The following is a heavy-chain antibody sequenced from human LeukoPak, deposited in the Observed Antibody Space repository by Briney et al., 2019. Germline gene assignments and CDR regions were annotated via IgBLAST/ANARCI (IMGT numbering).Heavy chain of an antibody. CDR1: GFTVSSNY. Sequence: GGSLRLSCAASGFTVSSNYMSWVRQAPGKGLEWVSVIYSGGSTYYADSVKGRFTISRDNSKNTLYLQMNSLRAEDTAAYYCAREIYDDSPEGGWFDPWGQGTLVTISS. CDR2: IYSGGST. V-gene: IGHV3-53*01. J-gene: IGHJ5*02. D-gene: IGHD3-22*01. CDR3: AREIYDDSPEGGWFDP.